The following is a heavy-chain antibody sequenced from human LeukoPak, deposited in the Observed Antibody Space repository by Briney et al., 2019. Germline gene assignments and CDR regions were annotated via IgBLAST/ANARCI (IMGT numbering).Heavy chain of an antibody. D-gene: IGHD3-16*01. CDR1: GGSISGGGYY. Sequence: SETLSLTCTVSGGSISGGGYYWIWIRQHPGKGLEWIGYTYYSGSTYYNPSLKSRVTISVDTSKNQLSLNLSSVTAADTAVYYCARDLSDDGSPYTHYGMAVWGQGTTVTVSS. CDR2: TYYSGST. CDR3: ARDLSDDGSPYTHYGMAV. J-gene: IGHJ6*02. V-gene: IGHV4-31*03.